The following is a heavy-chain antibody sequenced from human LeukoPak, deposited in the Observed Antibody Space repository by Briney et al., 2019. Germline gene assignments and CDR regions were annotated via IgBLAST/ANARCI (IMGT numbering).Heavy chain of an antibody. CDR1: GGSFSGYY. V-gene: IGHV4-34*01. D-gene: IGHD3-22*01. CDR3: ARERYYYDSSGLDY. CDR2: INHSGST. J-gene: IGHJ4*02. Sequence: SETLSLTCAVYGGSFSGYYWSWIRQPPGKGLEWIGEINHSGSTNYNTSLTSRVTITVDTTKKKFSLKLSSVTAADTAVYYCARERYYYDSSGLDYWGQGTLVTVSS.